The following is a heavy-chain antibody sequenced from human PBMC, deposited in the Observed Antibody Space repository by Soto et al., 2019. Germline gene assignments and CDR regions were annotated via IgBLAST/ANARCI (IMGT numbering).Heavy chain of an antibody. CDR1: GGSVSSGSYY. CDR2: IYYSGST. Sequence: SETLSLTCTVSGGSVSSGSYYWSWIRQPPGKGLEWIGYIYYSGSTNYNPSLKSRVTISVDTSKNQFSLKLSSVTAADTAVYYCARDFPTGVWGQGNTVTVSS. J-gene: IGHJ6*02. CDR3: ARDFPTGV. V-gene: IGHV4-61*01.